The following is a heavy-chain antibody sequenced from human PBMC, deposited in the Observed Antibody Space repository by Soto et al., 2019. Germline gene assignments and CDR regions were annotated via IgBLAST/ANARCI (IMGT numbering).Heavy chain of an antibody. D-gene: IGHD6-6*01. Sequence: EVQLVESGGGLVKPGGSLRLSCAASGFTFSSYSMNCVRQAPGKGLEWFSAISTSSSYIYYADSVKGRFTISRDNAKNSLYLQMNSLRAEDTAVYYCARDRLAARGGEIFDYWGQGTLVTVSS. CDR1: GFTFSSYS. J-gene: IGHJ4*02. CDR2: ISTSSSYI. CDR3: ARDRLAARGGEIFDY. V-gene: IGHV3-21*01.